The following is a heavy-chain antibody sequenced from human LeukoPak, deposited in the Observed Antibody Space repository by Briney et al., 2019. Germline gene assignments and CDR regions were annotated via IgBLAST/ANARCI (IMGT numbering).Heavy chain of an antibody. J-gene: IGHJ2*01. V-gene: IGHV3-30-3*01. D-gene: IGHD5-18*01. CDR1: GFTFSNYA. CDR3: ARARVDIAMFTWLNWYFDL. Sequence: PGGSLRLSCAASGFTFSNYAIHWVRQAPGKGLEWVAVISYDGSNKYYADSLKGRFTISRDNSKNALYLQMNSLRAEDTAVYYCARARVDIAMFTWLNWYFDLWGRGTLVTVSS. CDR2: ISYDGSNK.